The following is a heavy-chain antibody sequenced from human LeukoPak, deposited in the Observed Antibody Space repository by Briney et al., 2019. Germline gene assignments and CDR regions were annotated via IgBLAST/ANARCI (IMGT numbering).Heavy chain of an antibody. Sequence: PGGSLRLSCAASGFTVSANYMTWVRQAPGKGLEWVSVIYVGGSTYYADSVKGRFTISRDNSKNTLFLQMNSLRAEDTALYYCAKAAYGDYVNWFDPWGQGTLVTVSS. CDR1: GFTVSANY. V-gene: IGHV3-53*01. CDR2: IYVGGST. CDR3: AKAAYGDYVNWFDP. J-gene: IGHJ5*02. D-gene: IGHD4-17*01.